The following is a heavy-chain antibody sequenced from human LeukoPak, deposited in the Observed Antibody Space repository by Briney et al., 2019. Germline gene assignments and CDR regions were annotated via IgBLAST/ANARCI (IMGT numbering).Heavy chain of an antibody. D-gene: IGHD1-26*01. CDR1: GYTLTVYY. CDR2: INPNSGGT. J-gene: IGHJ6*03. V-gene: IGHV1-2*02. Sequence: ASVTVSCKASGYTLTVYYMHWVRQAPGQGLEWMGWINPNSGGTNYAQKFQGRVTMTRDTSISTAYMELSRLRSDDTAVYYCARVGVGYGPYYYYYMDVWGKGTTVTVSS. CDR3: ARVGVGYGPYYYYYMDV.